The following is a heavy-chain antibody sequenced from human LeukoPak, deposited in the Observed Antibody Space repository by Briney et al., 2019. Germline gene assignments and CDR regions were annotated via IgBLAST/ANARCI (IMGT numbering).Heavy chain of an antibody. V-gene: IGHV4-4*07. J-gene: IGHJ3*02. D-gene: IGHD6-13*01. Sequence: SETLSLTCTVSGGSISSYYWSWIRQPAGKGLEWIGRIYTSGSTNYNPSLKSRVTMSVDTSKNQYSLELSSVTAADTAVYYCARDLYSSRTNDAFVIWGRGTMVTVSS. CDR1: GGSISSYY. CDR3: ARDLYSSRTNDAFVI. CDR2: IYTSGST.